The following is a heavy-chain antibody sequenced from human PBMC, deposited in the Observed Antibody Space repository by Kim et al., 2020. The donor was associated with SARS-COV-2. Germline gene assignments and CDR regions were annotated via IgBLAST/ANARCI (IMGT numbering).Heavy chain of an antibody. Sequence: YYADAVKARFTISRDDSMSTLSLQMNSLIAEDTAIYYCAKRSFLRGGYFGYWGKGSLVTVSS. J-gene: IGHJ4*02. CDR3: AKRSFLRGGYFGY. V-gene: IGHV3-23*01. D-gene: IGHD1-26*01.